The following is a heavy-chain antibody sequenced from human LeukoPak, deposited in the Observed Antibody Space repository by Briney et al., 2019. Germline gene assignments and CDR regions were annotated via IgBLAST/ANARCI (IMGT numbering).Heavy chain of an antibody. CDR2: ISSSGSTI. J-gene: IGHJ4*02. D-gene: IGHD6-19*01. CDR1: GFTFSDYY. Sequence: GGSLRLSCAASGFTFSDYYMSWIRQAPGKGLEWVSYISSSGSTIYYADSVKGRFTISRDNAKNSLYLQMNSLRAEGTAVYYCAREAVAGDFDYWGQGTLVTVSS. V-gene: IGHV3-11*04. CDR3: AREAVAGDFDY.